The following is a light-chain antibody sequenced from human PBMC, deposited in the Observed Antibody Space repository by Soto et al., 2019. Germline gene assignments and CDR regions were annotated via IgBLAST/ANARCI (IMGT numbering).Light chain of an antibody. V-gene: IGKV1-39*01. CDR1: QNITTY. CDR3: QQRYRTPYT. CDR2: AAS. J-gene: IGKJ2*01. Sequence: DIQMTQSPSSLSASVGDRVTITCRASQNITTYLNWYQQELGKAPKFLICAASSLQSGVPSRFSGSGSGTDFTLTIGSLQPEDFATYYCQQRYRTPYTFGQGTKLEIK.